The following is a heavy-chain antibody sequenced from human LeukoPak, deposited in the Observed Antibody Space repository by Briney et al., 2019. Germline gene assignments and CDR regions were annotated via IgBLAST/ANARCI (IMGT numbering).Heavy chain of an antibody. V-gene: IGHV3-30-3*01. CDR3: ARGLTWIQLWVYFDY. CDR2: ISYDGSNK. CDR1: GFTFSSYA. D-gene: IGHD5-18*01. J-gene: IGHJ4*02. Sequence: GGSLRLSCAASGFTFSSYAMPWVRQAPGKGLKWVAVISYDGSNKYYADSVKGRFTISRDNSKNTLYLQTNSLRAEDTAVYYCARGLTWIQLWVYFDYWGQGTLVTVSS.